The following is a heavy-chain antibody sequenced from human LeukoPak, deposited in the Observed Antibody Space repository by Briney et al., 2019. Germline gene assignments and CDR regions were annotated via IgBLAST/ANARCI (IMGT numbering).Heavy chain of an antibody. V-gene: IGHV4-61*01. CDR1: GVSFSSYSYH. Sequence: SETLSLTCTVSGVSFSSYSYHWTWIPPPPGTGLEWIAYIFTDGSSYYNPSLKSRVTISVDTSKNQFSLKLNSVTAADTAQYHCARGVGGVREGFDIWGQGTMVTVSS. CDR2: IFTDGSS. D-gene: IGHD3-16*01. J-gene: IGHJ3*02. CDR3: ARGVGGVREGFDI.